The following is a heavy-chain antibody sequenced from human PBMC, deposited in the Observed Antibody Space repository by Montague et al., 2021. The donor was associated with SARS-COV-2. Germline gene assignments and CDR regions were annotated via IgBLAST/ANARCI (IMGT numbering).Heavy chain of an antibody. CDR1: GGSFSGYY. CDR3: AIPMVRGFSRAFDI. D-gene: IGHD3-10*01. CDR2: INHSGST. J-gene: IGHJ3*02. V-gene: IGHV4-34*01. Sequence: SETLSLTCAVYGGSFSGYYWSWIRQPPGKGLEWIGEINHSGSTNYNPSLKSRVTISVDTSKNQFSLKLNSVTAADTAVYYCAIPMVRGFSRAFDIWGQGTTVTVSS.